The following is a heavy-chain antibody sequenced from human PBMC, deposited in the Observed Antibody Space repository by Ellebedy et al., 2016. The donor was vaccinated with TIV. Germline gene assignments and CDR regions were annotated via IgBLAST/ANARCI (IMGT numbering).Heavy chain of an antibody. D-gene: IGHD6-13*01. V-gene: IGHV5-10-1*01. CDR2: IDPSDSYT. Sequence: GESLKISXKGSGYRFTSSWIAWMRQMLGKGLEWMGRIDPSDSYTSYNPSFQGHVNISVDKSISTAFLQWRSLKASDSALYYCSIVAAGTLGSHWGQGTLVTVSS. CDR3: SIVAAGTLGSH. J-gene: IGHJ4*02. CDR1: GYRFTSSW.